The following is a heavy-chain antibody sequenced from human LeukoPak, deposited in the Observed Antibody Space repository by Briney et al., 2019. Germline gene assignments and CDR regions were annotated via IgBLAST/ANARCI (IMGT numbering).Heavy chain of an antibody. V-gene: IGHV3-23*01. J-gene: IGHJ4*02. CDR2: ISGSGGST. D-gene: IGHD2-2*01. CDR1: GFTFSIYA. CDR3: AKDPFGPDCSSTSCLPGY. Sequence: GGSLRLSCAASGFTFSIYAMSWVRQAPGKGLEWVSAISGSGGSTYYADSVKGRFTISRDNSKNTLYLQMDSLRAEDTAVYYCAKDPFGPDCSSTSCLPGYWGQGTLVTVSS.